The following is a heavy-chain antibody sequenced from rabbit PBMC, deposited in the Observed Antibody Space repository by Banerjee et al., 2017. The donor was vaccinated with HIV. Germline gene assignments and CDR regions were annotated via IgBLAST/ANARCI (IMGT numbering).Heavy chain of an antibody. CDR3: ARESYAGYAGYGYKL. J-gene: IGHJ3*01. Sequence: QEQLEESGGDLVKPEGSLTLTCTASGFSFSNKYVMCWVRQAPGKGLEWIACINTSSGNIVYATWAKGRFTISKTSWTTVTLQMTSLTAADTATYFCARESYAGYAGYGYKLWGQGTLVTVS. CDR2: INTSSGNI. CDR1: GFSFSNKYV. D-gene: IGHD7-1*01. V-gene: IGHV1S45*01.